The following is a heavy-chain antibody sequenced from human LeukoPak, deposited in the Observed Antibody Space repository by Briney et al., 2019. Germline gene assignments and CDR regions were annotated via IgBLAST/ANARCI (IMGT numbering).Heavy chain of an antibody. J-gene: IGHJ6*03. V-gene: IGHV3-21*01. CDR3: ARDSGYCSSTSCYTDYYYYYYMDV. D-gene: IGHD2-2*02. CDR2: ISSSSSYI. Sequence: PGGSLRLSCAASGFTFSSYSMNWVRQAPGKGLEWVSSISSSSSYIYYADSVKGRFTISRDNAKNSLYLQMNSLRAEDTAVYYCARDSGYCSSTSCYTDYYYYYYMDVWGKGTTVTVSS. CDR1: GFTFSSYS.